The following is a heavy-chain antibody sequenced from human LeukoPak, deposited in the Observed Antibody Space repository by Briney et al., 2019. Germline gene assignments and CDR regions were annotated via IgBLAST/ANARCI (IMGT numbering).Heavy chain of an antibody. Sequence: SETLSLTCTVSGGSISSSSYYWGWIRQPPGKGLEWIGSIYYSGSTYYNPSLKNRVTISVDTSKNQFSLNLSSVTAADTAVYYCASRKLGNDYWGQGTLVTVSS. D-gene: IGHD7-27*01. CDR2: IYYSGST. J-gene: IGHJ4*02. V-gene: IGHV4-39*07. CDR3: ASRKLGNDY. CDR1: GGSISSSSYY.